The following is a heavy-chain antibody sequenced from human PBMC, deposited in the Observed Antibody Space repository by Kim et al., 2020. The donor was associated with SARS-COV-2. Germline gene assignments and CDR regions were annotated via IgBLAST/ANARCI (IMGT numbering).Heavy chain of an antibody. CDR1: GFTFSSSD. CDR2: IYGGAGGT. CDR3: AKDFSISGRYYEGGFGH. J-gene: IGHJ4*02. D-gene: IGHD1-26*01. Sequence: GGSLRLSCAASGFTFSSSDMSWVRQAPGKGLEWVSLIYGGAGGTYYADSVKGRFTISRDNPKNSLFLQMNSLRAEDTAVYYCAKDFSISGRYYEGGFGHWGQGALFTVS. V-gene: IGHV3-23*03.